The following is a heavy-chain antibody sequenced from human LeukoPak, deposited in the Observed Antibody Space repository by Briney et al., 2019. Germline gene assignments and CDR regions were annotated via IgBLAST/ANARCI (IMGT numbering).Heavy chain of an antibody. CDR3: ARGPYGSGSPTYYFDY. V-gene: IGHV4-39*07. J-gene: IGHJ4*02. D-gene: IGHD3-10*01. CDR2: IYYSGST. Sequence: ETLSLTCTVSGGSISSSSYYWGWIRQPPGKGLEWIGSIYYSGSTYYNPSLKSRVTISVDTSKNQFSLKLSSVTAADTAVYYCARGPYGSGSPTYYFDYWGQGTLVTVSS. CDR1: GGSISSSSYY.